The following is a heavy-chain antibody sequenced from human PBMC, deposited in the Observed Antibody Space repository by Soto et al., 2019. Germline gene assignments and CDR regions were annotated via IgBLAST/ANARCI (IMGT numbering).Heavy chain of an antibody. CDR2: ISWNSGSI. J-gene: IGHJ4*02. CDR3: AKDKKGSPRRDPFFDY. V-gene: IGHV3-9*01. Sequence: EVQLVESGGGLVQPGRSLRLSCAASGFTFDDYAMHWVRQAPGKGLEWVSGISWNSGSIGYADSVKGRFTISRDNAKNSLYLQMNCLRAEDTALYYCAKDKKGSPRRDPFFDYWGQGTLVTVSS. CDR1: GFTFDDYA. D-gene: IGHD1-26*01.